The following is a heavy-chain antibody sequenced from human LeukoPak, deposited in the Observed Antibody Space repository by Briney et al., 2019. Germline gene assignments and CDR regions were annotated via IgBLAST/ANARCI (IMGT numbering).Heavy chain of an antibody. V-gene: IGHV1-46*01. J-gene: IGHJ5*02. D-gene: IGHD6-13*01. CDR1: VYTFTNYY. Sequence: GASVTVSFKSSVYTFTNYYMHWVRQAPGQGLEWMGIINPSGGSTSYAQKFQGRVTMTRDTSTSTVYMELSSLRSEDTAVYYCAREIAAAGPWFDPWGQGTLVTVSS. CDR2: INPSGGST. CDR3: AREIAAAGPWFDP.